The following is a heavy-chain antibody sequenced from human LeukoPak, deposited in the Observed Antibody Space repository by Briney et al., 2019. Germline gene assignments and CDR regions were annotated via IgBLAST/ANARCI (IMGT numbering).Heavy chain of an antibody. Sequence: GGSLRLSCAASGFTFDDYAMHWVRQAPGKGLEWVSAISATGGSTYYADSVKGRFTLSRDNSQNTLYLQMNSLRAGDTAVYYCAKDRIQLWLHDAFDIWGQGTMVTVSS. V-gene: IGHV3-23*01. J-gene: IGHJ3*02. CDR3: AKDRIQLWLHDAFDI. D-gene: IGHD5-18*01. CDR1: GFTFDDYA. CDR2: ISATGGST.